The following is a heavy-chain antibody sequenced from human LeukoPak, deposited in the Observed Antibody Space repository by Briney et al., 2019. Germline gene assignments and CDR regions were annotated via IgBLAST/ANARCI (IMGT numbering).Heavy chain of an antibody. CDR3: ARADILTLDAFDI. CDR2: IYYSGST. D-gene: IGHD3-9*01. V-gene: IGHV4-59*01. J-gene: IGHJ3*02. CDR1: GGSISSYY. Sequence: SETLSLTCTVSGGSISSYYWSWIRQPPGKGLEWIGYIYYSGSTNYNPPLKSRVTISVDTSKNQFSLKLSSVTAADTAVYYCARADILTLDAFDIWGQGTMVTVSS.